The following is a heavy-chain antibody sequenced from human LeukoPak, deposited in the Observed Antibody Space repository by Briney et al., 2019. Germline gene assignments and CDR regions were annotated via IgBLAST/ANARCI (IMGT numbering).Heavy chain of an antibody. CDR1: GGSISNYY. D-gene: IGHD6-19*01. V-gene: IGHV4-59*01. CDR2: IYYSGTT. Sequence: SETLSLTCTVSGGSISNYYWTWIRQPPGKGLEWIAHIYYSGTTNYNPSLKSRVTISVDTSKDQFSLKLSSVTAADTAVYYCARVLSSGWAGFDYWGQGALVTVSS. CDR3: ARVLSSGWAGFDY. J-gene: IGHJ4*02.